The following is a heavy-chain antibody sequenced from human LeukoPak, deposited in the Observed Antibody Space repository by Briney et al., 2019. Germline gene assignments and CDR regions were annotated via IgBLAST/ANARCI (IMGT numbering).Heavy chain of an antibody. V-gene: IGHV4-59*01. CDR2: ISYSGST. D-gene: IGHD3-22*01. Sequence: SETLSLTCIVSGGSISRYYWSWIRQPPGKGLEWIGYISYSGSTNYKPSLKSRVTMSVYTSKNQFSLKLSSVTAADTGVYYCAGGGTYYYDTSGHHWGPGTLVTVSS. CDR1: GGSISRYY. CDR3: AGGGTYYYDTSGHH. J-gene: IGHJ1*01.